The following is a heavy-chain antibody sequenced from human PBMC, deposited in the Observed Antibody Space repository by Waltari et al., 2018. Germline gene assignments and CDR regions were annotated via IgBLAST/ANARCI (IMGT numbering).Heavy chain of an antibody. V-gene: IGHV5-51*03. CDR2: IYPGDSDT. CDR3: ARLPSYYDSSGYYPYYFDY. J-gene: IGHJ4*02. D-gene: IGHD3-22*01. Sequence: EVQLVQSGAEVKTPGESLKISCKGSGYSFTSYWIGWVRHMPAKGLEWMGIIYPGDSDTRYSPSFQGQVTISADKSISTAYLQWSSLKASDTAMYYCARLPSYYDSSGYYPYYFDYWGQGTLVTVSS. CDR1: GYSFTSYW.